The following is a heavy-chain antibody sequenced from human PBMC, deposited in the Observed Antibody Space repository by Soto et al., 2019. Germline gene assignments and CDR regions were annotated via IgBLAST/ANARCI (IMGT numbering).Heavy chain of an antibody. CDR3: ARSGTAMGDY. V-gene: IGHV3-74*01. D-gene: IGHD5-18*01. Sequence: HPGGSLRLSCAASGFIFSNSWMHWVRQAPGKGLVWVSRINSDGSSTSYADSVKGRFTISRDNAKKTLYLQMNSLRAEDTAVYYCARSGTAMGDYWGQGTLVTVSS. CDR2: INSDGSST. J-gene: IGHJ4*02. CDR1: GFIFSNSW.